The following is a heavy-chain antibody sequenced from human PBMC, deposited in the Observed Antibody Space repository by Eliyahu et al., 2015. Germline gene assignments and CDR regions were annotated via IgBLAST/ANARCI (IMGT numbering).Heavy chain of an antibody. CDR2: ITGSGDFT. J-gene: IGHJ4*02. D-gene: IGHD2-2*01. Sequence: EVQLLESGGGLVQPGGSLRLSCVASGFTFXPXAMTWVRQAPGKGLEWVSAITGSGDFTYFADSVKGRFTISRGTSRNTVYLEMNSLRAEDTAVYYCAKDIGCGNSNCYQGLFDHWGQGTLVAVSA. V-gene: IGHV3-23*01. CDR3: AKDIGCGNSNCYQGLFDH. CDR1: GFTFXPXA.